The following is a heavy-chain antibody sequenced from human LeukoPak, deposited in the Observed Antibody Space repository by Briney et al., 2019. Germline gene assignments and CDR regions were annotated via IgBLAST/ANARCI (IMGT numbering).Heavy chain of an antibody. CDR3: ARGGDRSFDY. CDR2: IHHSGSI. CDR1: GGSFSGYY. Sequence: SETLSLTCAVYGGSFSGYYWSWVRQPPGKGLEWIAEIHHSGSINYNPSLKSRVTISVDKAKNQFSLNLNSVTAADTAVYYCARGGDRSFDYWGQGTLVTVSS. V-gene: IGHV4-34*01. D-gene: IGHD3-10*01. J-gene: IGHJ4*02.